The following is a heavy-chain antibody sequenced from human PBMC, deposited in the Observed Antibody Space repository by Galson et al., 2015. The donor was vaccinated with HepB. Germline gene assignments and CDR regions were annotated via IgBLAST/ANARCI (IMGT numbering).Heavy chain of an antibody. D-gene: IGHD3-3*01. CDR3: ARDTREGGLTSYDYWSDAAGYYYYDMDF. CDR1: GFTFSSYT. J-gene: IGHJ6*03. Sequence: SLRLSCAASGFTFSSYTMNWVRQAPGKGLEWVSYISSSSSNIYYADSVKGRFTISRDNAKNSLYLQMNSLRAEDTAVYYCARDTREGGLTSYDYWSDAAGYYYYDMDFWGKGTTVTVSS. CDR2: ISSSSSNI. V-gene: IGHV3-48*01.